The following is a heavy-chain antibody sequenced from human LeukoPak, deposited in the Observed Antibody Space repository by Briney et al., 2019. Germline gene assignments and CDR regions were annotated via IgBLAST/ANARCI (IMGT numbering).Heavy chain of an antibody. CDR2: IKQDGSEK. J-gene: IGHJ4*02. Sequence: PGGSLRLSCAASGFTFSSYWMSWVRQAPGKGLEWVANIKQDGSEKYYVDSVKGRFTISRDNAKNSLYLQISSLRAEDTAVYYCARAPYGSGSYSGSDYWGQGTLVTVSS. D-gene: IGHD3-10*01. CDR3: ARAPYGSGSYSGSDY. CDR1: GFTFSSYW. V-gene: IGHV3-7*01.